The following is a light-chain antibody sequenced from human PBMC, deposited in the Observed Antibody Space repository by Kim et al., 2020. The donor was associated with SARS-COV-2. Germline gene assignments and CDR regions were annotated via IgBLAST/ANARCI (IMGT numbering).Light chain of an antibody. CDR1: SGHSSYA. Sequence: QPVLTQSPSASASLGASVKLTCTLSSGHSSYAIAWHQQQPEKGPRYLMNVNNDGSHSKGDGIPDRFSGSSSGAERYLTISSLQSDDEADYYCQTWGTGIQVFGGGTQLTVL. CDR2: VNNDGSH. J-gene: IGLJ2*01. CDR3: QTWGTGIQV. V-gene: IGLV4-69*01.